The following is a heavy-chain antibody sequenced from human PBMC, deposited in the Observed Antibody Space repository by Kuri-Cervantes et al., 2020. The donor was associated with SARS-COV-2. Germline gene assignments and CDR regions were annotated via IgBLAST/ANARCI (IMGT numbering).Heavy chain of an antibody. CDR3: ARVPGGYSYGPFDY. Sequence: GSLRLSCTVSGGSIGSYYWSWIRQPAGKGLEWIGRIYTSGSTNYNPSLKSRVTMSVDTSKNQFSLKLSSVTAADTAVYYCARVPGGYSYGPFDYWGQGTLVTVSS. CDR1: GGSIGSYY. D-gene: IGHD5-18*01. V-gene: IGHV4-4*07. J-gene: IGHJ4*02. CDR2: IYTSGST.